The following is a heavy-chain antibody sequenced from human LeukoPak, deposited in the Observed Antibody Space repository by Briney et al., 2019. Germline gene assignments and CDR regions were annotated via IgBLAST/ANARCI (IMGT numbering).Heavy chain of an antibody. CDR2: IKQDGSEK. Sequence: LSGGSLRLSCAASGFTFSSYWMSWVRQAPGKGLEWVANIKQDGSEKYYVDSVKGRFTISRDNAKNSLYLQMNSLRAEDTAVYYCARGAGAYYYDSSGYYWDWGQGTMVTVSS. V-gene: IGHV3-7*01. CDR1: GFTFSSYW. J-gene: IGHJ3*01. CDR3: ARGAGAYYYDSSGYYWD. D-gene: IGHD3-22*01.